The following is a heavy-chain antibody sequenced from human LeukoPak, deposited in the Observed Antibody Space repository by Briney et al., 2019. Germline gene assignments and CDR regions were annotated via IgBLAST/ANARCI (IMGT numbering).Heavy chain of an antibody. J-gene: IGHJ4*02. Sequence: PGGSLTLSCAASGFTFITYGMHWIRQAPGKGLEWVAFIRYDGSNKYYADSVKGRFTISRDNSKNTLYLQMNSLRAEDTAVYYCAKDAAVAGWFDYWGQGTLVSVSS. CDR1: GFTFITYG. CDR2: IRYDGSNK. V-gene: IGHV3-30*02. D-gene: IGHD6-19*01. CDR3: AKDAAVAGWFDY.